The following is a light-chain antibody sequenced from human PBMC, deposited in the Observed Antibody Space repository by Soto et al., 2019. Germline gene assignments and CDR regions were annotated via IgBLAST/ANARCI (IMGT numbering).Light chain of an antibody. V-gene: IGKV2-30*01. J-gene: IGKJ1*01. CDR2: QVS. CDR1: QGLVYSDGNTF. Sequence: DVVMTQSPLSLSVTLGQPASISCRSSQGLVYSDGNTFLNWFHQRPGESPRRLIYQVSNRDSGVADRFSGSGSGTDYTLTISRVGAEDVGIYYCVQGTHWPWTFGQGAKVEIK. CDR3: VQGTHWPWT.